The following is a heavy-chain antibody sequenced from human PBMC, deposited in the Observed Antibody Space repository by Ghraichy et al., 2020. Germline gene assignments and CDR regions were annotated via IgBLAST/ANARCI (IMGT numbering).Heavy chain of an antibody. CDR3: ATDFRGSLGNDRELWPNFDY. CDR2: FDPEDGET. D-gene: IGHD1-26*01. J-gene: IGHJ4*02. V-gene: IGHV1-24*01. CDR1: GYTLTELS. Sequence: ASVKVSCKVSGYTLTELSMHWVRQAPGKGLEWMGGFDPEDGETIYAQKFQGRVTMTEDTSTDTAYMELSSLRSEDTAVYYCATDFRGSLGNDRELWPNFDYWGQGTLVTVSS.